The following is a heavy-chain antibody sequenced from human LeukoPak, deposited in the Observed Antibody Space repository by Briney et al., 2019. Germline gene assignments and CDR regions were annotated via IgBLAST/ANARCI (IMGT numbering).Heavy chain of an antibody. V-gene: IGHV1-24*01. D-gene: IGHD3-3*01. J-gene: IGHJ4*02. CDR2: FDPEDGET. CDR1: GYTLTELS. Sequence: ASVTVSCKVSGYTLTELSMHWVRQAPGKGLEWMGGFDPEDGETIYAQKFQGRVTMTEDTSTDTAYMELSSLRSEDTAVYYCATYTTIFGVVPLDYWGQGTLVTVSS. CDR3: ATYTTIFGVVPLDY.